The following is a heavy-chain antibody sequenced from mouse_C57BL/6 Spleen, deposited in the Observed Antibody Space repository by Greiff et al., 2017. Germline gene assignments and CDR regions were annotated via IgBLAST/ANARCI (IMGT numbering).Heavy chain of an antibody. CDR1: GYTFTDYE. CDR2: IDPETGGT. Sequence: VQLQESGAELVRPGASVTLSCKASGYTFTDYEMHWVKQTPVHGLEWIGAIDPETGGTAYNQKFKGKAILTADKSSSTAYMELRSLTSEDSAVYYCTRHPYWYFDVWGTGTTVTVSS. J-gene: IGHJ1*03. CDR3: TRHPYWYFDV. V-gene: IGHV1-15*01.